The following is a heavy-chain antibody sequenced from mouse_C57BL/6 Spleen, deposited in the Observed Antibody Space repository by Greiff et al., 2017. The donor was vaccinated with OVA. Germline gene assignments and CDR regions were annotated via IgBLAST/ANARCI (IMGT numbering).Heavy chain of an antibody. CDR2: ISSGSSTI. CDR1: GFTFSDYG. J-gene: IGHJ2*01. V-gene: IGHV5-17*01. Sequence: EVQLVESGGGLVQPGGSLKLSCAASGFTFSDYGMHWVRQAPETGLEWVAYISSGSSTISSADTVKGRFTISSDNAKHTLFLQMTSLRYEDTAMYYCAREGTYYYGSSYLYYFDYWGQGTTLTVSS. CDR3: AREGTYYYGSSYLYYFDY. D-gene: IGHD1-1*01.